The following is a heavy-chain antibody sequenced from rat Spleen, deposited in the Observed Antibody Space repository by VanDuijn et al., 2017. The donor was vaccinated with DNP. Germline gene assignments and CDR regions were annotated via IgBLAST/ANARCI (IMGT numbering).Heavy chain of an antibody. V-gene: IGHV5S10*01. J-gene: IGHJ4*01. D-gene: IGHD1-7*01. CDR1: GFTFSDYN. Sequence: EVQLVESGGDLVQPGRSLKLSCAASGFTFSDYNMAWVRQAPTKGLEWVATILYDGSRTYYRDSVKGRFTISRDNAKSTLYLQMDSLRSEDTATYYCARLILRVWGAMDAWGQGASVTVSS. CDR2: ILYDGSRT. CDR3: ARLILRVWGAMDA.